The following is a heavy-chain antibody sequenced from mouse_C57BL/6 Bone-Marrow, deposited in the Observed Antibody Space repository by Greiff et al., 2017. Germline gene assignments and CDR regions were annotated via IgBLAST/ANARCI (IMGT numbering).Heavy chain of an antibody. CDR3: ARHYGKPLWYFDV. J-gene: IGHJ1*03. V-gene: IGHV2-9-1*01. Sequence: VQGVESGPGLVAPSQSLSITCTVSGFSLTSYAISWVRQPPGKGLEWLGVIWTGGGTNYNSALKSRLSISKDNSKSQVFLKMISLQTDDTARYYCARHYGKPLWYFDVWGTGTTVTVSS. CDR2: IWTGGGT. CDR1: GFSLTSYA. D-gene: IGHD2-1*01.